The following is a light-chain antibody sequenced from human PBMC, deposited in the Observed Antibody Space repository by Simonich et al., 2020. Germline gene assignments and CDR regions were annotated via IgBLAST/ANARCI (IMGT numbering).Light chain of an antibody. J-gene: IGLJ3*02. CDR2: NVS. Sequence: QSVLTQPPSVSGSPGQSITISCTGTSSDVGGYNYGSWYQQHPGKAPKLMIYNVSSRHSWVSNRFSGSKSGNTASLTISGLQAEDEADYYFSSYTSSSTRVFGGGTKLTVL. V-gene: IGLV2-14*03. CDR1: SSDVGGYNY. CDR3: SSYTSSSTRV.